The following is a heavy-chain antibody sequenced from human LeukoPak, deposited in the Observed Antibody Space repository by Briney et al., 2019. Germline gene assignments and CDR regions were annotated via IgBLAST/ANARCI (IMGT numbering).Heavy chain of an antibody. Sequence: LSLTCTVSGGSISSSNYYWGWIRQPPGKGLEWISYIGSSSLIIYYADSVKGRFTISRENAKNTLYLQLNSLRAEDTAVYFCARGISAVVPRAFDVWGQGTLVTVSS. CDR2: IGSSSLII. CDR3: ARGISAVVPRAFDV. D-gene: IGHD2-15*01. CDR1: GGSISSSNYY. J-gene: IGHJ3*01. V-gene: IGHV3-11*04.